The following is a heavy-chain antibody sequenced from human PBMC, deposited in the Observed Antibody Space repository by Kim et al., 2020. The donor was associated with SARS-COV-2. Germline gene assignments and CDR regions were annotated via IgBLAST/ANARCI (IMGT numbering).Heavy chain of an antibody. CDR2: IKQDGSEK. V-gene: IGHV3-7*01. CDR1: GLIFRDYW. Sequence: GGSLRLSCAASGLIFRDYWMNWVRQAPGKGLEWVANIKQDGSEKDYVDSVKGRFTISRDNAKNSLHLQMNSLRAEDTAVYYCARGFHSGRAQGNWFDPWGQGTLVTVSS. CDR3: ARGFHSGRAQGNWFDP. J-gene: IGHJ5*02. D-gene: IGHD3-10*01.